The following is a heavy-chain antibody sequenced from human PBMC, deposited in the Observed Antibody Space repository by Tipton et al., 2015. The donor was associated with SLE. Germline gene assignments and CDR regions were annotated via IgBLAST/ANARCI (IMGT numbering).Heavy chain of an antibody. J-gene: IGHJ6*02. Sequence: TLSLTCSVSGGSISSGSYYWSWIRQPPGEGLEWIGYISYGGGTNYNPSLKSRVTMSVDTAKNQFSLKLTSVTAADTAVYYCARGMLTWRWAIVGVDVWGQGTTVNVSS. V-gene: IGHV4-61*01. CDR3: ARGMLTWRWAIVGVDV. CDR1: GGSISSGSYY. CDR2: ISYGGGT. D-gene: IGHD1-26*01.